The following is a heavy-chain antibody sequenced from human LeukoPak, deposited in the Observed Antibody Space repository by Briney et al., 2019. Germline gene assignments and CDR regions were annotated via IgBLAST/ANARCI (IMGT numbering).Heavy chain of an antibody. CDR1: GFTFSSYW. CDR2: IKQDGSER. D-gene: IGHD1-26*01. CDR3: ASASGSYLFDY. J-gene: IGHJ4*02. Sequence: PGGSLRLSCAASGFTFSSYWMSWVRQAPGKGREWVANIKQDGSERYYVDSVKRRFTISRDNAKNSLYLQMNSLRAEDTAVYYCASASGSYLFDYWGQGTLVAVSS. V-gene: IGHV3-7*01.